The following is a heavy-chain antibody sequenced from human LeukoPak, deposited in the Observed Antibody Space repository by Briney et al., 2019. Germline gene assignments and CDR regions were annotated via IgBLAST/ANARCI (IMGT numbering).Heavy chain of an antibody. CDR2: ISAYNGNT. Sequence: GASVKVSCKASGYTFTSCGISWVRQAPGQGLEWMGWISAYNGNTNYAQKLQGRVTMTTDTSTSTAYMELRSLRSDDTAVYYCARESERAYYDFWSGYPTFDYWGQGTLVTVSS. D-gene: IGHD3-3*01. V-gene: IGHV1-18*01. J-gene: IGHJ4*02. CDR1: GYTFTSCG. CDR3: ARESERAYYDFWSGYPTFDY.